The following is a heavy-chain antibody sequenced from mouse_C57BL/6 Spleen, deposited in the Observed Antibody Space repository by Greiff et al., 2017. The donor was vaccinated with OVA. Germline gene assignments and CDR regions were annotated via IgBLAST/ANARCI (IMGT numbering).Heavy chain of an antibody. D-gene: IGHD4-1*01. V-gene: IGHV1-72*01. Sequence: QQSCKASGYTFTSYWMHWVKQRPGRGLEWIGRIDPNSGGTKYNEKFKSKATLTVDKPSSTAYMQLSSLTSEDSAVYYCARGANWPPLWYFDVWGTGTTVTVSS. CDR1: GYTFTSYW. J-gene: IGHJ1*03. CDR3: ARGANWPPLWYFDV. CDR2: IDPNSGGT.